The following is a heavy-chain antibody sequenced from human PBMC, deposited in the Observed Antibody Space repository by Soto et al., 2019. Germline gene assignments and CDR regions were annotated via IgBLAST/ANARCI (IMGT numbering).Heavy chain of an antibody. CDR3: ARDDLIAAAGIDS. J-gene: IGHJ4*02. D-gene: IGHD6-13*01. CDR2: IIPILGIA. CDR1: GGTFSSYT. V-gene: IGHV1-69*08. Sequence: QVQLVQSGAEVKKPGSSVKVSCKASGGTFSSYTISWVRQAPGQGLEWMGRIIPILGIANYAQKFQGRVTITADKSTSTAYMELSSLRSEDTAVYYCARDDLIAAAGIDSWGQGTLVTVSS.